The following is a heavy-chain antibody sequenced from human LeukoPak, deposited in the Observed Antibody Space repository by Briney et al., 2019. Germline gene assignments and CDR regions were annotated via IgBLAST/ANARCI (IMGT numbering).Heavy chain of an antibody. CDR2: IGATSGTT. CDR1: GFTFSSYA. CDR3: AKALSYWNYFDY. V-gene: IGHV3-23*01. D-gene: IGHD1-1*01. J-gene: IGHJ4*02. Sequence: GGSLRLSCAASGFTFSSYAMSWVRQAPGEGLEWVSSIGATSGTTYYADSVKGRFTISRDNSQNTLYLQMNGLRAEDTAVYYCAKALSYWNYFDYWGQGTLVTVSP.